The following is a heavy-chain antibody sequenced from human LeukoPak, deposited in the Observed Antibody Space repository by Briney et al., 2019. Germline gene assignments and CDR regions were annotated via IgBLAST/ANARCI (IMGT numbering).Heavy chain of an antibody. J-gene: IGHJ4*02. Sequence: GGSLRLSCSASGFTFSSYAMHWVRPARGKGLEYVSAISSNGGSTYYADSVKGRFTISRDNSKNSLYLQMSSLRDEDAAVYYSVGLGQWLVPSDYWGQGTLVTVSS. CDR3: VGLGQWLVPSDY. D-gene: IGHD6-19*01. CDR1: GFTFSSYA. CDR2: ISSNGGST. V-gene: IGHV3-64D*06.